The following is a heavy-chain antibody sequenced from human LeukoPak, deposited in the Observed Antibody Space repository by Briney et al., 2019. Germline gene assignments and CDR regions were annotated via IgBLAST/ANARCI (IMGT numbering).Heavy chain of an antibody. CDR2: ISSSSSYI. CDR1: GFTFSSYS. V-gene: IGHV3-21*01. D-gene: IGHD3-3*01. Sequence: GGSLRLSCAASGFTFSSYSMNWVRQAPGKGLEWVSSISSSSSYIYYADSVKGRFTISRDNAKNSLYLQMNSLRAEDTAVYYCANLLLYYDFWSGYEGNYMDVWGKGTTVTVSS. J-gene: IGHJ6*03. CDR3: ANLLLYYDFWSGYEGNYMDV.